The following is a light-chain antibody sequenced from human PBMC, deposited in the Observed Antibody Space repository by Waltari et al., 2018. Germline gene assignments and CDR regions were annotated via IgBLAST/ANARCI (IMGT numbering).Light chain of an antibody. Sequence: EIVLRQSPATLSVSAGETVTLSCRASQSVGTNLAWYQHTPGQAPRLLLYAASTRATGVPGRFTGSGSATEFTLTIDNLQSEDFALFYCQQYKTWPYAFGQGTKIEMK. CDR3: QQYKTWPYA. J-gene: IGKJ2*01. CDR1: QSVGTN. CDR2: AAS. V-gene: IGKV3-15*01.